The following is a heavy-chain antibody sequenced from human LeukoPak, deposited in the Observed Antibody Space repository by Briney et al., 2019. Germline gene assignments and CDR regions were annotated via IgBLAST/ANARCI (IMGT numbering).Heavy chain of an antibody. Sequence: ASVKVSCKASGYTFTNYDIHWVRQATGQGPEWVAWINPNRGNTTSAQKFQGRITVSRNTSTSTTYMELSSLRSDDTAVYYCARGLFVDYEKYDTFDIWGQGTTVTVAS. CDR2: INPNRGNT. CDR3: ARGLFVDYEKYDTFDI. CDR1: GYTFTNYD. J-gene: IGHJ3*02. D-gene: IGHD4-17*01. V-gene: IGHV1-8*01.